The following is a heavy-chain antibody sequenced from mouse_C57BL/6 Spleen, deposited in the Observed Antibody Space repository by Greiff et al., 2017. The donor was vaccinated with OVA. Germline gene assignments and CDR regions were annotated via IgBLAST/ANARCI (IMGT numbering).Heavy chain of an antibody. V-gene: IGHV1-82*01. CDR2: IYPGDGDT. J-gene: IGHJ3*01. D-gene: IGHD2-4*01. CDR3: ARESDYDEGFAY. CDR1: GYAFTSSW. Sequence: VQLQQPGPELVKPGASVKISCKASGYAFTSSWMNWVKQRPGQGLEWIGRIYPGDGDTNYNEKFKGKATLTVDKSSSTAYMQLSSLTSEDSAVYFCARESDYDEGFAYWGQGTLVTVSA.